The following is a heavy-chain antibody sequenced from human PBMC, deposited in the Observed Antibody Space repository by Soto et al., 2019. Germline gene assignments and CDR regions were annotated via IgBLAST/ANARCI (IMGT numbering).Heavy chain of an antibody. CDR3: ARVSGIYYYGMDV. V-gene: IGHV4-34*01. D-gene: IGHD3-10*01. CDR2: INHRGST. J-gene: IGHJ6*02. CDR1: GGSFSGYY. Sequence: QVQLQQWGAGLLKPSETLSLTCAVYGGSFSGYYWSWIRQPPGKGLEWIGEINHRGSTNYNPSLQTRVTISVDTSKNQFALKLSSLTAADTAVYYCARVSGIYYYGMDVWGQGTTVTVSS.